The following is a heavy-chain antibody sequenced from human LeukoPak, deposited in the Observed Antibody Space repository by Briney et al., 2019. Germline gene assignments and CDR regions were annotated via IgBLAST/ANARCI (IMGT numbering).Heavy chain of an antibody. V-gene: IGHV4-59*01. CDR1: GGPISSYH. CDR3: ASWSGWSIDY. Sequence: PSETLSLTCTVSGGPISSYHWSWIRQPPGKGLEWIGYIYYSGSTNYNPSLKSRVTISVDTSKNQFSLKLSSVTAADTAVYYCASWSGWSIDYWGQGTLFTVSS. CDR2: IYYSGST. J-gene: IGHJ4*02. D-gene: IGHD6-19*01.